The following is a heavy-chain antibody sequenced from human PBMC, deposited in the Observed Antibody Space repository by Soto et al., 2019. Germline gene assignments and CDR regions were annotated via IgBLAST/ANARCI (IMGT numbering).Heavy chain of an antibody. CDR2: IYTSGST. Sequence: SETLSLACTVSGGSISSYYWSWIRQHEGKGLEWIGRIYTSGSTNYNPSLKSRVTMSVDTSKNQFSLKLSSVTAADTAVYYCAREPGDYYYYYGMDVWGQGTTVTVSS. D-gene: IGHD2-2*01. V-gene: IGHV4-4*07. CDR1: GGSISSYY. CDR3: AREPGDYYYYYGMDV. J-gene: IGHJ6*02.